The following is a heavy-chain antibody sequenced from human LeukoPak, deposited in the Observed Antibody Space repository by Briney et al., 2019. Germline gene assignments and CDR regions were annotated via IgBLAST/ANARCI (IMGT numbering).Heavy chain of an antibody. CDR1: GYTFTSYY. CDR3: ARDTDSSGFIREEYFQH. Sequence: ASVKVCCKASGYTFTSYYMHWVRQAPGQGLEWMGIINPSGGSTSYTQKFQGRVTMTRDTSTSTVYMELSSLRSEDTAVYYCARDTDSSGFIREEYFQHWGQGTLVTVSS. J-gene: IGHJ1*01. CDR2: INPSGGST. D-gene: IGHD3-22*01. V-gene: IGHV1-46*01.